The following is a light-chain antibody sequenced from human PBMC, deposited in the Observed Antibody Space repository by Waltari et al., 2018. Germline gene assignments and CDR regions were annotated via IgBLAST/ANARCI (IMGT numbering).Light chain of an antibody. Sequence: QSALTQPASVSGSPGQSITIPCTATSSDVGDYKYVPWYQQHPGKVPKLLIYEVTNRPSGISYRFSGSKSGYTASLTISGLQAEDEADYYCSSYTTRSTRVFGTGTKVTVL. CDR3: SSYTTRSTRV. CDR2: EVT. J-gene: IGLJ1*01. V-gene: IGLV2-14*01. CDR1: SSDVGDYKY.